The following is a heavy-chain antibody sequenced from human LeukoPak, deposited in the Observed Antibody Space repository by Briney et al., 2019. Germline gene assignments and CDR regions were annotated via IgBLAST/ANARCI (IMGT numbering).Heavy chain of an antibody. CDR2: IYYSGST. CDR1: GGSISSYY. D-gene: IGHD2-21*02. Sequence: SETLSLTCTVSGGSISSYYWSWIRQPPGKGLEWIGYIYYSGSTNYNPSLKSRVTISVDTSKNQFSLKLSSVTAADTAVYYCARGHCGGDCFFPVDYWGQGTLVTVSS. V-gene: IGHV4-59*01. J-gene: IGHJ4*02. CDR3: ARGHCGGDCFFPVDY.